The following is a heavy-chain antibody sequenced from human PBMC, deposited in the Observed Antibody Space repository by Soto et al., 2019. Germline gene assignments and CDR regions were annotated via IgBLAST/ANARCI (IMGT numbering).Heavy chain of an antibody. CDR3: ARERTGYDYFDY. D-gene: IGHD5-12*01. CDR1: GYSFTDDS. V-gene: IGHV1-18*01. CDR2: ISPYNGNT. J-gene: IGHJ4*02. Sequence: QVHLVQSGAEVKKPGASVKVSCKASGYSFTDDSILWVRHAPGQGLEWMGWISPYNGNTNYPQKLQGRVTMTTDTSTSTAYMELRSLRSDDTAVYYCARERTGYDYFDYWGQGTLVTVSS.